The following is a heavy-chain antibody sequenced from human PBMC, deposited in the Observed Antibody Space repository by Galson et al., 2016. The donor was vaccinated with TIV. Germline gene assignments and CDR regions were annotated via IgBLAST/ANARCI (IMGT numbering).Heavy chain of an antibody. J-gene: IGHJ4*02. CDR3: ARSYDSSGNRGRFDH. D-gene: IGHD3-22*01. V-gene: IGHV3-53*01. CDR2: LYSDGSA. Sequence: SLRLSCAASGFSVTYNYMSWVRQAPGKGLEWVSILYSDGSAYYADSVKGRFTISRDNFKNTVYLQLNSLRAEDTAVYYCARSYDSSGNRGRFDHWGQGTLVTVSS. CDR1: GFSVTYNY.